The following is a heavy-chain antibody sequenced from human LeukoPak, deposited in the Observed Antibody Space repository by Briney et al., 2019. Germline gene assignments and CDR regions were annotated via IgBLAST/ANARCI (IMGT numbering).Heavy chain of an antibody. CDR2: ISGTSTTI. D-gene: IGHD5-12*01. J-gene: IGHJ4*02. CDR1: GFTFSSYW. Sequence: GGSLRLSCAASGFTFSSYWMYWVRQAPGKGLEWVSYISGTSTTIYYADSVKGRYTISRDNAKNSLYLQINSLRNDDTAVYYCARDVRWLRFLFEYWGQGTLVTVSS. V-gene: IGHV3-48*02. CDR3: ARDVRWLRFLFEY.